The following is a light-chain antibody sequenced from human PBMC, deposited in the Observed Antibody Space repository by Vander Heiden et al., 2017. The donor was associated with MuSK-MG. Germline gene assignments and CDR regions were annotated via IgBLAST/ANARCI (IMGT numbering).Light chain of an antibody. CDR2: EAS. CDR3: QHHGS. J-gene: IGKJ1*01. V-gene: IGKV1-5*01. Sequence: DIQMTPSPSTLSASVGDRVTIPCRASQSINDWLAWYQHKAGKVPKLLIYEASTLESGVQERFSGSGSRTEFTRTMSGLQPDDFATDDGQHHGSFGQGTRVETK. CDR1: QSINDW.